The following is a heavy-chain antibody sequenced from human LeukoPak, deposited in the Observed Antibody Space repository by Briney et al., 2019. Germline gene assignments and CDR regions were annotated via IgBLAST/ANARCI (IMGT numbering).Heavy chain of an antibody. CDR2: ISSSSSYT. D-gene: IGHD3-10*01. J-gene: IGHJ4*02. Sequence: GGSLRLSCAASGFTFSDYYMSWIRQAPGKGLEWVSYISSSSSYTNYADSVKGRFTISRDNAKNSLYLQMNSLRAEDTAVYYCARDPRRYYYGSGSSEFDYWGQGTLVIVSS. CDR1: GFTFSDYY. V-gene: IGHV3-11*05. CDR3: ARDPRRYYYGSGSSEFDY.